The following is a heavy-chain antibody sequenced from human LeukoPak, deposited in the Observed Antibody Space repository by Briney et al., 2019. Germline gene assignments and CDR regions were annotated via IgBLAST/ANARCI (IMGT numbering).Heavy chain of an antibody. CDR1: GLTVSSSY. D-gene: IGHD3-10*02. CDR2: IYVGGST. CDR3: AELGITMIGGV. Sequence: PGGSLILSCAASGLTVSSSYMNWVRQAPGKGLEWVSIIYVGGSTYYADSVKGRFTISRDNSKNTLYLQMNSLRAEDTAVYYCAELGITMIGGVWGKGTTVTISS. J-gene: IGHJ6*04. V-gene: IGHV3-66*01.